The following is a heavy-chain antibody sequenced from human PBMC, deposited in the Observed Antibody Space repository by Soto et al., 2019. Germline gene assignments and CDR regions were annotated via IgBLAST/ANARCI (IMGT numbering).Heavy chain of an antibody. V-gene: IGHV1-18*01. CDR3: ASVPNHRMGWFDP. CDR1: GYTFTSYG. J-gene: IGHJ5*02. D-gene: IGHD2-2*01. CDR2: IRAYYGNT. Sequence: QVQLVQSGVEVKKPGASVKVSCKASGYTFTSYGITWVRKPPGQGREWMAWIRAYYGNTKYGQKVQGSVTMTTDTPPSTGYMQLRSLRADDTAVYYCASVPNHRMGWFDPWGQGTLVTVSS.